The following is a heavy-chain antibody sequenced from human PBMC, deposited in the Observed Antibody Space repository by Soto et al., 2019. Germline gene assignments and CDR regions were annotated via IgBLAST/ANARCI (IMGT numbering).Heavy chain of an antibody. V-gene: IGHV1-18*01. CDR3: ARGSSPVDFDY. J-gene: IGHJ4*02. CDR2: INTYNGNT. D-gene: IGHD6-13*01. Sequence: QVQLVQSGAEVEKPGASVQVSCKASGYTFTNYGINWVRQAPGQGLEWMGWINTYNGNTNFAQRLQGRVTMTTEPSTTTAYMELRSLRSDDTAVYSCARGSSPVDFDYWGQGTLVTVSS. CDR1: GYTFTNYG.